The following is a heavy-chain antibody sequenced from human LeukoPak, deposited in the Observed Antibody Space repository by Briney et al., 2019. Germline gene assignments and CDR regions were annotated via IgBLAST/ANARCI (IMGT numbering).Heavy chain of an antibody. Sequence: SQTLSLTCTVSGGSISSGGYYWSWIRQHPGKGLEWIGYIYYSGSTYYNPSLKSRVTLSVDTSKNQFSLKLSSVTAADTAVYYCAREPLLYCSSTSCGAFDIWGQGTMVTVSS. V-gene: IGHV4-31*03. J-gene: IGHJ3*02. CDR1: GGSISSGGYY. CDR3: AREPLLYCSSTSCGAFDI. D-gene: IGHD2-2*01. CDR2: IYYSGST.